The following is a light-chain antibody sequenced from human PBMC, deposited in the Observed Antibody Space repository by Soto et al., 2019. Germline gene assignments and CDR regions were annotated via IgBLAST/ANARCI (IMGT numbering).Light chain of an antibody. CDR3: QLYGNSPT. CDR1: QSVSSSY. CDR2: GAS. V-gene: IGKV3-20*01. Sequence: EVVLTQSPGTLSLSPGERATLSCRASQSVSSSYLGWYQQKPGQAHRLLIFGASSRATGIPDRFSGSGSGTDFTLTISRLEPEDFAVFYCQLYGNSPTFGQGTKLDLK. J-gene: IGKJ2*01.